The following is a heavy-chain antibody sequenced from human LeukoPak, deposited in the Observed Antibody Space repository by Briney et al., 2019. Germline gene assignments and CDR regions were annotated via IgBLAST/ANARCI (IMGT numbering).Heavy chain of an antibody. D-gene: IGHD3-10*01. J-gene: IGHJ3*02. CDR3: ARSAPYYYGSGSQISAFDI. CDR2: IGTAGDT. Sequence: GGSLRLSCAASGFTFSSYDMHWVRHATGKGLEWVSAIGTAGDTYYPGSVKGRFTISRENAKNSLYLQMNSLRAEDTALYYCARSAPYYYGSGSQISAFDIWGQGTMVTVSS. V-gene: IGHV3-13*01. CDR1: GFTFSSYD.